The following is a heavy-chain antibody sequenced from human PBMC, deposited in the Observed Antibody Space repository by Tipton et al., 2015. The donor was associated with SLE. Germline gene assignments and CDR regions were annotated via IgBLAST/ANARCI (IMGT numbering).Heavy chain of an antibody. CDR1: GGSLHGFY. Sequence: TLSLTCEVYGGSLHGFYWSWIRQPPGKGLEWIGDISHVRNTNFNPSLMSRATMSIDTSKNQFSLKLSSVTVADTAVYYCARGGIQLWNWFDPWGQGTLVTVSS. CDR3: ARGGIQLWNWFDP. V-gene: IGHV4-34*10. J-gene: IGHJ5*02. CDR2: ISHVRNT. D-gene: IGHD5-18*01.